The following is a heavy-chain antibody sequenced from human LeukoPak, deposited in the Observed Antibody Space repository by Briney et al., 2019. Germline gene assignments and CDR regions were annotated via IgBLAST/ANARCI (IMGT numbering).Heavy chain of an antibody. D-gene: IGHD3-3*01. J-gene: IGHJ5*02. CDR2: IYHSGST. V-gene: IGHV4-39*07. CDR1: GGSISSSSYY. Sequence: SETLSLTCTVSGGSISSSSYYWAWIRQPPGKGLEWIGNIYHSGSTYYNPALKSRVTISMDTSRNQFSVNLTSVTAADTAIYYCARVVGRVESDGWNWFDPWGQGTLVTVSS. CDR3: ARVVGRVESDGWNWFDP.